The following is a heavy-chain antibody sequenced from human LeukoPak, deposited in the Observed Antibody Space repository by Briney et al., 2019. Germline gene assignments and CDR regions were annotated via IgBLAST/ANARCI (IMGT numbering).Heavy chain of an antibody. J-gene: IGHJ4*02. CDR1: GGTFSSYA. V-gene: IGHV1-69*05. Sequence: GASVKVSCKASGGTFSSYAINWVRQAPGQGLEWMGRIIPIFGAANYAQKFQGRVTITTDESTSTAYMELSSLRSEDTAVYYCATDCSSTSCFPNWGQGTLVTVSS. CDR3: ATDCSSTSCFPN. D-gene: IGHD2-2*01. CDR2: IIPIFGAA.